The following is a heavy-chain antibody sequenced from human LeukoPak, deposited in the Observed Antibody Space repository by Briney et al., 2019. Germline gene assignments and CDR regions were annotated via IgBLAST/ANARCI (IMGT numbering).Heavy chain of an antibody. D-gene: IGHD3-3*01. J-gene: IGHJ4*02. V-gene: IGHV3-30*18. CDR2: ISYDGSDK. CDR1: GFIFSSYG. CDR3: AKPRSGYYRYYFHY. Sequence: GGSLRLSCAASGFIFSSYGMHWVRQAPGKGLEWVAVISYDGSDKYYADSVKGRFTLSRDNSKNTLYLQMNSLRAEDTAVYYCAKPRSGYYRYYFHYWGQGTLVTVSS.